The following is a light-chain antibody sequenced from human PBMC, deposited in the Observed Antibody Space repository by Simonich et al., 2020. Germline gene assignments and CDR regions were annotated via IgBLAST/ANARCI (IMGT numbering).Light chain of an antibody. J-gene: IGLJ2*01. Sequence: QSVLTQPPSVSAAPGQKVTISCSGSSSNIGNNYVSWYPQLPGPAPKLLIFDNKKRPSGIPDRFSGSKSGTSATLGITGLQTGDEADYYCGTWDSSLSAVVFGGGTKLTVL. CDR2: DNK. V-gene: IGLV1-51*01. CDR1: SSNIGNNY. CDR3: GTWDSSLSAVV.